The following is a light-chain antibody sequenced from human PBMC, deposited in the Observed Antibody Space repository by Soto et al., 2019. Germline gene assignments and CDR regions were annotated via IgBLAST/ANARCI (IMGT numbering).Light chain of an antibody. CDR2: GAS. CDR3: HQPSNWPQET. CDR1: ENVRTK. V-gene: IGKV3-15*01. J-gene: IGKJ5*01. Sequence: EMLMTPSPAILSVSPGEGASLSGRASENVRTKVGWYQQKAGQAPRLLIYGASTRATGVPDRFSGSGSGTQFTLTISSLEPEDFAVYYCHQPSNWPQETFGLGTRLEIK.